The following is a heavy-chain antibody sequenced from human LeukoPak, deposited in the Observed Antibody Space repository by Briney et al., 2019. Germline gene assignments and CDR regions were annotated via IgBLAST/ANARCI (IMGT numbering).Heavy chain of an antibody. D-gene: IGHD3-10*01. CDR2: ISYDGSNK. V-gene: IGHV3-30*04. Sequence: GGSLRLSCAASGFTFSSYAMHWVRQAPGKGLEWVAVISYDGSNKYYADSVKGRFTISRDNSKNTLYLQMYSLRAEDTAVYYCARDRGIWPDYWGQGTLVTVSS. J-gene: IGHJ4*02. CDR3: ARDRGIWPDY. CDR1: GFTFSSYA.